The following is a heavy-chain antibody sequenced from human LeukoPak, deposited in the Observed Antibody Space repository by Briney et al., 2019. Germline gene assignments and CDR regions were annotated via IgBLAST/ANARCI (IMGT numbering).Heavy chain of an antibody. J-gene: IGHJ4*02. CDR3: ARLVVPAAYFDY. Sequence: GGSLRLSCAASGITVRSNYMFWVRQAPGKGLEWVSLIYSGDSTYYADSVKGRFTISRDTSKNTAYLQMNSLRAEDTAVYYCARLVVPAAYFDYWGQGTLVTVSS. CDR1: GITVRSNY. CDR2: IYSGDST. D-gene: IGHD2-2*01. V-gene: IGHV3-66*02.